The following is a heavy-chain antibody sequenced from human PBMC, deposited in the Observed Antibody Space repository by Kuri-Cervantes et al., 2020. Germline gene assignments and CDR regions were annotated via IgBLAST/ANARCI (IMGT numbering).Heavy chain of an antibody. CDR1: GFTFSNAW. CDR3: ARQKPRVVISPSRAWYFDL. J-gene: IGHJ2*01. D-gene: IGHD3-3*01. Sequence: GESLKISCAASGFTFSNAWMSWVRQAPGKGLEWVGRIKSKTDGGTTDYAAPVKGRFTISRDNAKNSLYLQMNSLRDEDTAVYYCARQKPRVVISPSRAWYFDLWGRGTLVTVSS. CDR2: IKSKTDGGTT. V-gene: IGHV3-15*01.